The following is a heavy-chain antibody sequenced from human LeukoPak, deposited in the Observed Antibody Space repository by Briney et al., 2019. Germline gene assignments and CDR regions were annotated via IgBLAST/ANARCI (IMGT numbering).Heavy chain of an antibody. CDR1: GGSISSSSYY. J-gene: IGHJ6*02. CDR2: IYYSGST. D-gene: IGHD3-22*01. Sequence: SETLSLTCTVSGGSISSSSYYWGWIRQPPGKGLEWIGYIYYSGSTNYNPSLKSRVTISVDTSKNQFSLKLSSVTAADTAVYYCARLASGYYDSSGYYPLLGYYYYGMDVWGQGTTVTVSS. V-gene: IGHV4-61*05. CDR3: ARLASGYYDSSGYYPLLGYYYYGMDV.